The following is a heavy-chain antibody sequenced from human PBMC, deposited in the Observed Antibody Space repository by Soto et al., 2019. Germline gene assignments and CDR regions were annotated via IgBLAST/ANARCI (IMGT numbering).Heavy chain of an antibody. CDR2: ISAYNGNT. J-gene: IGHJ3*02. D-gene: IGHD2-8*01. CDR1: GYTFTSYG. CDR3: ARPYCTNGVCYENDAFEI. Sequence: ASVKVSCKASGYTFTSYGISWVRQAPGQGLEWMGWISAYNGNTNYAQKLQGRVTMTTDTSTSTAYMELRSLRSDDTAMYYCARPYCTNGVCYENDAFEIWGQGTMVTVSS. V-gene: IGHV1-18*01.